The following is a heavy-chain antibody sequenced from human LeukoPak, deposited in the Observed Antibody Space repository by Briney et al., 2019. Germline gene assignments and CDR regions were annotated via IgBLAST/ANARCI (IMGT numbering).Heavy chain of an antibody. J-gene: IGHJ4*02. Sequence: GGSLRLSCAAFGFTFEDYTMHWVRQAPGKGLEWVSLITWDGGSTYYADSVKGRFTISRDNSKNTLYLQMNSLRAEDTAVYYCANEDDYWGQGTLVTVSS. V-gene: IGHV3-43*01. CDR2: ITWDGGST. CDR1: GFTFEDYT. CDR3: ANEDDY.